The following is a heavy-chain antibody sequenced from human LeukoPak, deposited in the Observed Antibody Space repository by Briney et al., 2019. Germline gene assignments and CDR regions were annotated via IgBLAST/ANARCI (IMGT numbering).Heavy chain of an antibody. CDR1: GASISDYY. CDR3: GRQTNWFDV. Sequence: SETLSLTCTVSGASISDYYWSWVRQPPGKGLEWIGYIVNSGSTRYNPSLEGRVTISLGTSNNQFSLKLNFVTAADTAVYYCGRQTNWFDVWGQGIQVTVSS. CDR2: IVNSGST. V-gene: IGHV4-59*08. J-gene: IGHJ5*02.